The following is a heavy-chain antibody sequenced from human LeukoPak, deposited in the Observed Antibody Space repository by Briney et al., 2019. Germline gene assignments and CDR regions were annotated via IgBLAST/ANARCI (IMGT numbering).Heavy chain of an antibody. V-gene: IGHV3-23*01. CDR1: GFTFSSYA. CDR3: ATLRGPYYFDY. CDR2: ISGSGGST. D-gene: IGHD4-17*01. Sequence: GGSLRLSCAASGFTFSSYAMSWVRQARGKGLEWVSAISGSGGSTYYADSVKGRFTISRDNPKNTLYLQMNSLRAEDTAVYYCATLRGPYYFDYWGQGTLVTVSS. J-gene: IGHJ4*02.